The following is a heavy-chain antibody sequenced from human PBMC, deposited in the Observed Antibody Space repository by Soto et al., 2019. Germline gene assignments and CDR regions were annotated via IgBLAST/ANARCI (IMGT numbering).Heavy chain of an antibody. V-gene: IGHV1-24*01. Sequence: ASVKVSCKVSGYTLTELSMHWVRQAPGKGLEWMGGFDPEDGETIYAQKFQGRVTMTEDTSTDTAYMELSSLRSEDTAVYYCATTQLELLAFDIWGQGTMVTVSS. J-gene: IGHJ3*02. D-gene: IGHD1-1*01. CDR3: ATTQLELLAFDI. CDR2: FDPEDGET. CDR1: GYTLTELS.